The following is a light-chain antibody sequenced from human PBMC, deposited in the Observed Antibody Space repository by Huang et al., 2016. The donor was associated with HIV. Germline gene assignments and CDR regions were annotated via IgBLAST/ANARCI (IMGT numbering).Light chain of an antibody. V-gene: IGKV1-39*01. Sequence: DIQMTQSSSSLSASVGDSVTITCRASQTVSSHLNWYQQKSGKAPKLLIYAASTLQRGVPPRFSGSGSGTDFTLTISSLQSDDCATYYCQQSFNAPYTFGQGTKVEIK. CDR1: QTVSSH. CDR2: AAS. CDR3: QQSFNAPYT. J-gene: IGKJ2*01.